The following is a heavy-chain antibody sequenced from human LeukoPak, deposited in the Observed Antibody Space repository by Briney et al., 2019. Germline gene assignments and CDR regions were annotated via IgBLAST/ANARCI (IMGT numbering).Heavy chain of an antibody. CDR3: ARATSGSWDY. V-gene: IGHV3-21*01. J-gene: IGHJ4*02. CDR2: ISSSGSYI. D-gene: IGHD6-13*01. CDR1: GFTFTNYN. Sequence: GGSLRLSCAASGFTFTNYNMNWVRQAPGKGLEWVSSISSSGSYIYYTDSAKGRFTISRDNARNSLYLQMNSLRADDTAVYYCARATSGSWDYWGQGTLVTVSS.